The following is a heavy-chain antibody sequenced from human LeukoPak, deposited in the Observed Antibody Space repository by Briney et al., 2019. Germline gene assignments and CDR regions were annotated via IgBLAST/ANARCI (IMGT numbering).Heavy chain of an antibody. CDR1: GGSVSSGSYY. CDR2: IYYSGST. D-gene: IGHD3-22*01. V-gene: IGHV4-61*01. CDR3: ARSYYYDSSGFTNWFDP. J-gene: IGHJ5*02. Sequence: PSETLSLTCTVSGGSVSSGSYYWSWIRQPPGKGLEWIGYIYYSGSTNYNPSLKSRVTISVDTSKNQFSLKLSSVTAADTAVYYCARSYYYDSSGFTNWFDPWGQGTLVTVSS.